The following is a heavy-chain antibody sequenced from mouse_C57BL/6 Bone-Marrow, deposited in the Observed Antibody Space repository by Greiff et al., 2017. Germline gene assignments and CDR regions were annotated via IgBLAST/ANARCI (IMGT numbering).Heavy chain of an antibody. CDR3: AREMYYYGSSYFDY. D-gene: IGHD1-1*01. J-gene: IGHJ2*01. V-gene: IGHV1-64*01. Sequence: HVQLQQPGAELVKPGASVKLSCKASGYTFTSYWMHWVKQRPGQGLEWIGMIHPHSGSTNYNEKFKSKATLTVDKSSSTAYMQLSSLTSEDSAVXYCAREMYYYGSSYFDYWGQGTTLTVSS. CDR1: GYTFTSYW. CDR2: IHPHSGST.